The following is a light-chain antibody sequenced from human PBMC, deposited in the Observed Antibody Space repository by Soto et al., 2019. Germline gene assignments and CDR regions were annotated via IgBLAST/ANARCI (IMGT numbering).Light chain of an antibody. CDR1: QSVSTY. Sequence: EIVLTQSPATLSLSPGERATVSCRASQSVSTYLAWYQQKPGQAPRLLIYDASSRATGISARFSGTGSGTDFTLTISNLEPEDFAGYFCQQRNNWPFTFGPGTKVDV. V-gene: IGKV3-11*01. CDR2: DAS. CDR3: QQRNNWPFT. J-gene: IGKJ3*01.